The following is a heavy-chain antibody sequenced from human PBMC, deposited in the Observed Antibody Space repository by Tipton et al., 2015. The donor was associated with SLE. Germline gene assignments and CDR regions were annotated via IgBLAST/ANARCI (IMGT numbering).Heavy chain of an antibody. Sequence: TLSLTCAVSGYSISSGYYWCWIRQPPGKGLEWIGYIYTSGSTNYNPSLKSRVTISGDTSKNQFSLELSSVTAADTAVYYCARERNGNWFDPWGQGTLVTVSS. CDR2: IYTSGST. CDR1: GYSISSGYY. J-gene: IGHJ5*02. V-gene: IGHV4-4*08. CDR3: ARERNGNWFDP. D-gene: IGHD2-8*01.